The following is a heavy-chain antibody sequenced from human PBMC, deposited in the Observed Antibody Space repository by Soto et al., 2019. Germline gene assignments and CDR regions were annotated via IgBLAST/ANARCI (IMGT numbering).Heavy chain of an antibody. J-gene: IGHJ5*02. CDR1: GFTFSSSA. CDR3: ARYTVDTIVTSGWCHYLDP. D-gene: IGHD6-19*01. Sequence: EVQLLDSGGGLVQPGGSLRLSCAASGFTFSSSAMSWVRQAPGKGLEWVSAVSGSGGTTYYADSVRGRFTISRDNSKNTLYLQMNSLRAEDTAIYFCARYTVDTIVTSGWCHYLDPWGQGTLVTVSS. V-gene: IGHV3-23*01. CDR2: VSGSGGTT.